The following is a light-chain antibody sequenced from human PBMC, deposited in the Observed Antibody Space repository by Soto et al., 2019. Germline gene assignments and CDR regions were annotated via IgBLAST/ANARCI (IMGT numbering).Light chain of an antibody. J-gene: IGKJ3*01. CDR2: GAS. CDR3: QQYGRSPFT. Sequence: EIVLTQSPGTLSLSPGERATLSCRASQSVSRSYLAWYQQKPGQAPRLLLYGASSRATGIPGRFSGSGSGTDFTLTISRLEPEDFAVYYCQQYGRSPFTFGPGTKVDIK. V-gene: IGKV3-20*01. CDR1: QSVSRSY.